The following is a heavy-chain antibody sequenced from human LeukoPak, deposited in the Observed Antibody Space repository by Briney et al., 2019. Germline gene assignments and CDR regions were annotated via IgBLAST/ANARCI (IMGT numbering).Heavy chain of an antibody. Sequence: SETPSLTCTVSGGSLRSCCYFWGWVRQPPGKGLEWIGSIFYGGSTYYNPSLKSRVTMSVDTSKNQFSLRLSSVTAADTAVYYCAPYCSGGSCTVYILHWGEGTLVSVSS. CDR1: GGSLRSCCYF. J-gene: IGHJ1*01. CDR3: APYCSGGSCTVYILH. D-gene: IGHD2-15*01. V-gene: IGHV4-39*05. CDR2: IFYGGST.